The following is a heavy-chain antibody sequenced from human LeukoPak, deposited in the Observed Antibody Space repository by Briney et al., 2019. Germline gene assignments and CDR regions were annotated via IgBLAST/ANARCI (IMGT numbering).Heavy chain of an antibody. CDR2: IYHSGST. V-gene: IGHV4-38-2*01. CDR3: ARGITIFGVVIAPNWFDP. J-gene: IGHJ5*02. Sequence: PSETLSLTCAVSGYSISSGYYWGWIRQPPGKGLEWIGSIYHSGSTYYNPSLTSRVTISVDTSKNQFSLKLSSVTAADTAVYYCARGITIFGVVIAPNWFDPWGQGTLVTVSS. CDR1: GYSISSGYY. D-gene: IGHD3-3*01.